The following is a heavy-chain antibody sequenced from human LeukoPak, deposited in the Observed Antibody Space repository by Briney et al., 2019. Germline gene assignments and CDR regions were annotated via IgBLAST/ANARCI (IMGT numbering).Heavy chain of an antibody. CDR2: IFHSAST. CDR3: ARFTLYDGGGEYLDY. Sequence: SETLARTCTVSGGSISSYWWSWVRQPPGKGLEWIGHIFHSASTTYNASLQSRVTISVDTSKNQFSLNLNSVTAADTALYYCARFTLYDGGGEYLDYWGQGTLVPVSS. V-gene: IGHV4-59*08. CDR1: GGSISSYW. D-gene: IGHD3-22*01. J-gene: IGHJ4*02.